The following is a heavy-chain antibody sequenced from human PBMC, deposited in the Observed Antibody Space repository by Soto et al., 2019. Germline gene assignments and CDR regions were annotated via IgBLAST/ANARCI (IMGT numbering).Heavy chain of an antibody. V-gene: IGHV4-39*01. D-gene: IGHD3-10*01. Sequence: PWETPSPTCTPSGDSIRSTGHHCGWLRQPPGKGLEWIGSIYFSGNTYYNTSLRSRVTISVDTSNNQFSLNLISMAAADTAVYYCARHSGSSVWSHFDYWGQGTLVTVSS. CDR2: IYFSGNT. J-gene: IGHJ4*02. CDR1: GDSIRSTGHH. CDR3: ARHSGSSVWSHFDY.